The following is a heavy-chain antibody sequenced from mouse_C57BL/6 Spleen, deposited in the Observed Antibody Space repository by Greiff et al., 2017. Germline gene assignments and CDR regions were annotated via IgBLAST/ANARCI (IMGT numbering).Heavy chain of an antibody. CDR1: GFTFTDYY. J-gene: IGHJ2*01. CDR2: IRNKANGYTT. V-gene: IGHV7-3*01. D-gene: IGHD1-1*02. Sequence: EVKLQESGGGLVQPGGSLSLSCAASGFTFTDYYMSWVRQPPGKALEWLGFIRNKANGYTTEYSASVKGRFTISRDNSQSILYLQMNALRAEDSATYYCARYKGGSLDYWGQGTTLTVSS. CDR3: ARYKGGSLDY.